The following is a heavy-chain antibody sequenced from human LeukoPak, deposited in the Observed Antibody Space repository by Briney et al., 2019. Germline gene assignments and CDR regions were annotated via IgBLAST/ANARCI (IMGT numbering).Heavy chain of an antibody. CDR2: IYYSGST. V-gene: IGHV4-59*01. CDR3: ARFLRGDASFDY. D-gene: IGHD3-10*01. J-gene: IGHJ4*02. Sequence: SETLSLTCTVSGGSISSYYWCWIRQPPGKGLEWIGYIYYSGSTNYNPSLKSRVTISVDTSKNQFSLKLSSVTAADTAVYYCARFLRGDASFDYWGQGTLVTVSS. CDR1: GGSISSYY.